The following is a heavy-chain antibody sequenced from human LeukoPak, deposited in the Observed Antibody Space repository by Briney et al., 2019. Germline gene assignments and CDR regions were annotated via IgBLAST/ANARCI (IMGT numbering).Heavy chain of an antibody. CDR2: MNPNSGKT. CDR3: ALGGDRVVVPAAIQDYYYGMDV. CDR1: GYTFTSYD. D-gene: IGHD2-2*02. J-gene: IGHJ6*02. Sequence: ASVNVSCKASGYTFTSYDINWVRQATGQGLEWMGWMNPNSGKTGYAQKFQGRVTMTRNTSISTAYMELSSLRSEDTAVYYCALGGDRVVVPAAIQDYYYGMDVWGQGTTVTVSS. V-gene: IGHV1-8*01.